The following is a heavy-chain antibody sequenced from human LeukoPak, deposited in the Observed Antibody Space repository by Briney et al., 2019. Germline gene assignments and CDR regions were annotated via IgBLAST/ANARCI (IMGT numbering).Heavy chain of an antibody. J-gene: IGHJ3*02. CDR3: AKDGGYCSGGNCYVRDAFDI. CDR1: GFTFNNYA. D-gene: IGHD2-15*01. V-gene: IGHV3-23*01. CDR2: ISGSGGRI. Sequence: GGSLTLSCAASGFTFNNYAMSWVRQAPGKGLEWVSAISGSGGRIYYADSVKGRFTISRDNSKNTLYLQMNSLRAEDTAVYYCAKDGGYCSGGNCYVRDAFDIWGQGTMVTVSP.